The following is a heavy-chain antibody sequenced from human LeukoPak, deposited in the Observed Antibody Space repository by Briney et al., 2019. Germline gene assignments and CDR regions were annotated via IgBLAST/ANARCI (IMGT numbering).Heavy chain of an antibody. V-gene: IGHV3-23*01. Sequence: GRSLRLSCTASGFTFGDYAMSWVRQAPGKGLEWVSAISGSGGNTYYADSVKGRFTISRDKSKNTLYLQMNSLRAEDTTVYYCAKDPRELWFGEDYWGQGTLVTVSS. J-gene: IGHJ4*02. CDR3: AKDPRELWFGEDY. CDR1: GFTFGDYA. D-gene: IGHD3-10*01. CDR2: ISGSGGNT.